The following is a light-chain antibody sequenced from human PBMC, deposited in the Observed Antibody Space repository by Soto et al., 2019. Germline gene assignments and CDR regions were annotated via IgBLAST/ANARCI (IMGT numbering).Light chain of an antibody. Sequence: DIQLTQSPSFLSASVGDRVTITCRASQGISNYLAWYQQKPGKAPNLLIYASSTLQSGVPSRFSGSGSGTEFTRTISSLQPEDFATYYGQQLNNYPPAFGQGTRLYIK. CDR3: QQLNNYPPA. CDR2: ASS. J-gene: IGKJ5*01. CDR1: QGISNY. V-gene: IGKV1-9*01.